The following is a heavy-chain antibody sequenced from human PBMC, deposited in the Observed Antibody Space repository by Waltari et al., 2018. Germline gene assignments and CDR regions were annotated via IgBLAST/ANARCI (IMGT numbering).Heavy chain of an antibody. J-gene: IGHJ3*02. CDR1: GFTFSSYW. CDR3: ARVSAGGWRVNDAFDI. V-gene: IGHV3-7*01. Sequence: EVQLVESGGGLVQPGGSLRLSCAASGFTFSSYWMSWVHQAPGKGLEWVANIKQDGSEKYYVDSVKGRFTISRDNAKNSLYLQMNSLRAEDTAVYYCARVSAGGWRVNDAFDIWGQGTMVTVSS. D-gene: IGHD3-10*01. CDR2: IKQDGSEK.